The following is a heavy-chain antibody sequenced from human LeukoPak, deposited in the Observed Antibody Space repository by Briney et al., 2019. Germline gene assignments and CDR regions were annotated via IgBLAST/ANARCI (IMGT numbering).Heavy chain of an antibody. CDR3: AKSGASTAARPMDY. J-gene: IGHJ4*02. Sequence: PGGSLRLSCAASEFTFNSYAMSWIRQAPGKGLEWVSAISGSGGSTYYADSVRGRLTISRDNSKNTLYLQMNSLRAEDTAVYYCAKSGASTAARPMDYWGQGTLVTVSS. CDR2: ISGSGGST. D-gene: IGHD6-6*01. V-gene: IGHV3-23*01. CDR1: EFTFNSYA.